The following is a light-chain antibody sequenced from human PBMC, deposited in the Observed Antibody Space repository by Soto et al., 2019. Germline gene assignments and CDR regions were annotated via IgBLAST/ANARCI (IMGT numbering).Light chain of an antibody. CDR3: QQGYNSSRT. CDR2: SVS. V-gene: IGKV1-39*01. CDR1: QSIGKH. Sequence: DIQMTQSPSSLSASVGDRVTITCRASQSIGKHLNWYQQKPGKAPKFLIYSVSSLQSGVPSRFSGSGSGTDFTLTINSLQPEDFATYYCQQGYNSSRTLGQGTRLE. J-gene: IGKJ5*01.